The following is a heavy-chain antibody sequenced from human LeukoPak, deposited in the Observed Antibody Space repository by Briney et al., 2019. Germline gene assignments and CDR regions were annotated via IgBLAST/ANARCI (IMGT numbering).Heavy chain of an antibody. V-gene: IGHV3-11*04. Sequence: PGGSLRLSCAASGFTFSDFYMSWIRQAPGKGLEWVSYISSSGSTVYYADSVEGRFTISRDNAKNSLYLQMNSLRAEDTAVYYCARSRRWFPFDYWGQGTLVTVSS. CDR3: ARSRRWFPFDY. J-gene: IGHJ4*02. D-gene: IGHD2-15*01. CDR2: ISSSGSTV. CDR1: GFTFSDFY.